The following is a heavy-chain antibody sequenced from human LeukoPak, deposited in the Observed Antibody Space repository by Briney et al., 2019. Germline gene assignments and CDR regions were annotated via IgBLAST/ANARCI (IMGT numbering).Heavy chain of an antibody. V-gene: IGHV4-34*01. Sequence: SETLSLTCAVSGGSFSGYYWSWIRQPPGKGLEWIGEINHSGSTNYNPSLKSRVTISVDTSKNQFSLKLSSVTAADTAVYYCAFYSSGYYVDYWGQGTLVTVSS. J-gene: IGHJ4*02. D-gene: IGHD3-22*01. CDR2: INHSGST. CDR1: GGSFSGYY. CDR3: AFYSSGYYVDY.